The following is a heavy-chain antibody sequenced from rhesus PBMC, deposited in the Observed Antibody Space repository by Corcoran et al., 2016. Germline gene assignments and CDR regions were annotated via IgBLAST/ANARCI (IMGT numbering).Heavy chain of an antibody. Sequence: QVQLQESGPGLVKPSETLSLTCGVSGASISHNWWSWIRQAPGGGLEWLGEINENGNKTYHKPSLKGRVTISKDTSTNQFSLKLNSLTAADTAVYFCARDVAGESTAWYFFDYWGQGVLVTVSS. V-gene: IGHV4-80*01. D-gene: IGHD6-31*01. CDR2: INENGNKT. J-gene: IGHJ4*01. CDR3: ARDVAGESTAWYFFDY. CDR1: GASISHNW.